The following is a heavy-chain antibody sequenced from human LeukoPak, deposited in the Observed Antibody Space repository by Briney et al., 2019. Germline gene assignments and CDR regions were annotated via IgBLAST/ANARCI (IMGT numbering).Heavy chain of an antibody. V-gene: IGHV3-53*01. J-gene: IGHJ5*02. Sequence: RPGGSLRLSCAASGFTVSSNYMSWVRQAPGKGLEWVSVIYSGGSTYYADSVEGRFTISRDNSKNTLYLQMNSLRAEDTAVYYCAKALDSSGYYHAFDPWGQGTLVTVSS. D-gene: IGHD3-22*01. CDR1: GFTVSSNY. CDR2: IYSGGST. CDR3: AKALDSSGYYHAFDP.